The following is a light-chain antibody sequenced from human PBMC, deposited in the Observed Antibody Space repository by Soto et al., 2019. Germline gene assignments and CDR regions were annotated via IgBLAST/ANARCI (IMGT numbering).Light chain of an antibody. Sequence: EIVLTQSPGTLSLSPGETATLSCRASQRVSSSYLAWYQQKPGQAPRLLIYGASSSATGIPDRFSGSGSGTDFTLTISRMEPQDCAVYYCQLYCSAPAFVGGTKVEIK. CDR1: QRVSSSY. CDR2: GAS. CDR3: QLYCSAPA. V-gene: IGKV3-20*01. J-gene: IGKJ4*01.